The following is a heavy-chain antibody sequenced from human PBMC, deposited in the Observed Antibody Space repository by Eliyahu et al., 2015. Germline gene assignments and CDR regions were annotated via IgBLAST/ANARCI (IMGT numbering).Heavy chain of an antibody. Sequence: QVQLVQSGAEVKKPGASVKVSCXASGXXFTSYAMHWVRQAPGQRLEWMGWINAGNGNTKYSQKFQGRVTITRDTSASTAYMELSSLRSEDTAVYYCASFLSIAARRPPAWGQGTLVTVSS. D-gene: IGHD6-6*01. CDR3: ASFLSIAARRPPA. CDR1: GXXFTSYA. V-gene: IGHV1-3*01. CDR2: INAGNGNT. J-gene: IGHJ5*02.